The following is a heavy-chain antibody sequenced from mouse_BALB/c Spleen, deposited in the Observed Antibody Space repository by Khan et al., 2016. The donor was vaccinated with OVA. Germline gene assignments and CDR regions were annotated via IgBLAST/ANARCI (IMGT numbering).Heavy chain of an antibody. CDR1: GYSITSDYA. CDR2: ISYRGST. CDR3: AGGRTY. Sequence: EVQLQESGPGLVKPSQSLSLTCTVTGYSITSDYAWNWIRQFPGNKLEWLGYISYRGSTSYTPSLNRRISITRDTSQNQFFLQLNSVTTEDTATYFCAGGRTYWGQGTLVTVSA. D-gene: IGHD3-3*01. V-gene: IGHV3-2*02. J-gene: IGHJ3*01.